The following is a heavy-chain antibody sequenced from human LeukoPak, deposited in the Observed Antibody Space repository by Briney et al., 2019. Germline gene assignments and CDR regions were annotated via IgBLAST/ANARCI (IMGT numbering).Heavy chain of an antibody. CDR3: ARDHYDSSGYYDY. V-gene: IGHV1-2*02. CDR2: INPNSGGT. Sequence: ASVKVSCKASGYTFTGYYMHWVRQAPGQGLEWMGWINPNSGGTDYAQKFQGRVTMTRGTSISTAYMELSRLRSDDTAVYYCARDHYDSSGYYDYWGQGTLVTVSS. CDR1: GYTFTGYY. D-gene: IGHD3-22*01. J-gene: IGHJ4*02.